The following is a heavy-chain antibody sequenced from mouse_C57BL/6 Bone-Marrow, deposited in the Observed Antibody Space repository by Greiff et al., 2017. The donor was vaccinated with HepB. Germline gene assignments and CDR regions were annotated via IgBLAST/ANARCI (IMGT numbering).Heavy chain of an antibody. Sequence: VQLKESGPGLVKPSQSLSLTCSVTGYSITSGYYWNWIRQFPGNKLEWMGYISYDGSNNYNPSLKNRISITRDTSKNQFFLKLNSVTTEDTATYYCAREGTYYSNYYYAMDYWGQGTSVTVSS. J-gene: IGHJ4*01. CDR2: ISYDGSN. D-gene: IGHD2-5*01. CDR3: AREGTYYSNYYYAMDY. V-gene: IGHV3-6*01. CDR1: GYSITSGYY.